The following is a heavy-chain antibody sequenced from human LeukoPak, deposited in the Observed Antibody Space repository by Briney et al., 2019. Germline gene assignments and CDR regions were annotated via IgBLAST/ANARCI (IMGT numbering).Heavy chain of an antibody. V-gene: IGHV3-23*01. CDR2: ISGSGGST. D-gene: IGHD3-22*01. J-gene: IGHJ3*02. Sequence: QPGGSLRLSCAASGSTFSSYAMSWVRQAPGKGLEWVSAISGSGGSTYYADSVKGRFTISRDNSKNTLYLQMNSLRAEDTAVYYCAKDRLRGGYYDSSGKAFDIWGQGTMVTVSS. CDR1: GSTFSSYA. CDR3: AKDRLRGGYYDSSGKAFDI.